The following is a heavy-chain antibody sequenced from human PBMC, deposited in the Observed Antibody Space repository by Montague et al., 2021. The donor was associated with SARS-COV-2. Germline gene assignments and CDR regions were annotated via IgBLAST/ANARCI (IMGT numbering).Heavy chain of an antibody. Sequence: SENLSLTCTVSGGSITSYYWSWIRQPPGKGLEYIGYIYYSGSTNYNPSLKSRVTMSVDTSKNQFSLKLSSVTAADTAVYYCARGDGHYYGSGTYPYYWGQGTLVTVSS. CDR2: IYYSGST. D-gene: IGHD3-10*01. CDR3: ARGDGHYYGSGTYPYY. CDR1: GGSITSYY. V-gene: IGHV4-59*01. J-gene: IGHJ4*02.